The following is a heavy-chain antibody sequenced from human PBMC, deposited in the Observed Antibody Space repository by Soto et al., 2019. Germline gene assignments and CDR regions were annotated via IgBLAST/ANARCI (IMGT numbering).Heavy chain of an antibody. CDR2: INHSGST. V-gene: IGHV4-34*01. D-gene: IGHD2-2*01. Sequence: PSETLSLTCAVYGGSFSGYYWSWIRQPPGKGLEWIGEINHSGSTNYNPSLKSRVTISVDTSKNQFSLKLSSVTAADTAVYYCARTIVVVPVHYYYYMDVWGKGTTITV. J-gene: IGHJ6*03. CDR1: GGSFSGYY. CDR3: ARTIVVVPVHYYYYMDV.